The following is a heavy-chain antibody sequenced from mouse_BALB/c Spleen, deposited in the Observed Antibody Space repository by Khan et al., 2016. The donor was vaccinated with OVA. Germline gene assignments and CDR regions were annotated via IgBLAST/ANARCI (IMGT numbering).Heavy chain of an antibody. CDR3: ARLEDI. J-gene: IGHJ2*01. CDR1: GFSLTSYG. Sequence: QVQLKESGPGLVAPSQSLSITCTVSGFSLTSYGVHWVRQPPGQGLEWLGVIWAGGSTNYNSALMSRLSISKDNSKSQVFLKMNRLQTDDTAMYDGARLEDIWGQGTTLTVSS. D-gene: IGHD1-3*01. V-gene: IGHV2-9*02. CDR2: IWAGGST.